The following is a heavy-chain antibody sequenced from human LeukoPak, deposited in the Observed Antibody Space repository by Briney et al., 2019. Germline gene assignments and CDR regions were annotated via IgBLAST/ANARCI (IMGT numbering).Heavy chain of an antibody. Sequence: GGSLRLSCTASGLSFSDYSMNWVRQAPGKGLEWVSYISSTGNPRHYAESVEGRFTISRDNAKNSLYLQMNSLRAEDTAVYYCARESQAVAEFDYWGQGTLVTVSS. V-gene: IGHV3-48*01. D-gene: IGHD6-19*01. J-gene: IGHJ4*02. CDR1: GLSFSDYS. CDR2: ISSTGNPR. CDR3: ARESQAVAEFDY.